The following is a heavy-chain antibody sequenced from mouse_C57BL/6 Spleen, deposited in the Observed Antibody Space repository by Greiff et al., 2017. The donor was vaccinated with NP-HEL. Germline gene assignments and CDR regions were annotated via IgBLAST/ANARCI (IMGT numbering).Heavy chain of an antibody. CDR3: ARGYPLDY. Sequence: QVQLKESGAELVRPGTSVKMSCKASGYTFTNYWIGWAKQRPGHGLEWIGDIYPGGGYTNYNEKFKGKATLTADKSSSTAYMQFSSLTSEDSAIYYCARGYPLDYWGQGTTLTVSS. CDR2: IYPGGGYT. V-gene: IGHV1-63*01. J-gene: IGHJ2*01. CDR1: GYTFTNYW.